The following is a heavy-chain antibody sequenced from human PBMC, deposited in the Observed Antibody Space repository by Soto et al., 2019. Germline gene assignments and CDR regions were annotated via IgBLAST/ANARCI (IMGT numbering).Heavy chain of an antibody. CDR2: ISTYNGNT. V-gene: IGHV1-18*01. Sequence: ASVKVSCKAAGYTFDRYGISWVRQAPGQGLEWMGWISTYNGNTKYAQKFKGRVTMTTDTSITTAYMELSSLKSDDTAVYYCARDVPPYFGPGSLHAYFDYWRQGTLVTIYS. CDR3: ARDVPPYFGPGSLHAYFDY. D-gene: IGHD3-10*01. CDR1: GYTFDRYG. J-gene: IGHJ4*02.